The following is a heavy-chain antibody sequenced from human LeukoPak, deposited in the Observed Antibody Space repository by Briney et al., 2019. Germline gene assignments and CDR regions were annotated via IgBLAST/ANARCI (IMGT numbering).Heavy chain of an antibody. CDR2: IWYDGSNK. J-gene: IGHJ6*02. CDR3: ARDHAVGGMDV. V-gene: IGHV3-33*01. Sequence: GGSLRLSCAASGFTFSSYGMHWVRQAPGKGLEWVAVIWYDGSNKYYADSVKGRFTISRDNSKNTPYLQMNSLRAEDTAVYYCARDHAVGGMDVWGQGTTVTVSS. CDR1: GFTFSSYG.